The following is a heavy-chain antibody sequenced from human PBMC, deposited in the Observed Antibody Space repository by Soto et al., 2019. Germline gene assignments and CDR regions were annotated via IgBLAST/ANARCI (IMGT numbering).Heavy chain of an antibody. CDR2: ITYDGSNK. D-gene: IGHD2-2*01. V-gene: IGHV3-30*18. J-gene: IGHJ4*02. CDR1: GVQLRNSW. Sequence: PGGSLRLSCAASGVQLRNSWMHWVRQPPGKGLVWVAVITYDGSNKYYADSVKGRFTISRDNSKNTLYLQMNSLRAEDTAVYYCAKAIAVPAAISPLDYWGQGTLVTVSS. CDR3: AKAIAVPAAISPLDY.